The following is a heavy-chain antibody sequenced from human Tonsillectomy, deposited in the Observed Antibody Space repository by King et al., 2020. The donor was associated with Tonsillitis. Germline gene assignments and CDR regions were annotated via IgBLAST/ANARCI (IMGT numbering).Heavy chain of an antibody. Sequence: QLQESGPGLVKPSETLFLTCTVSGGSISSYYWSWIRQPPGKGLEWIGYIYYSGSTNYNPSLKSRVTISVDTSKNQFSLKLSSVTAADTAVYYCARDKNEKEYYYYGMDVWGQGTTVTVSS. CDR3: ARDKNEKEYYYYGMDV. J-gene: IGHJ6*02. V-gene: IGHV4-59*01. CDR2: IYYSGST. CDR1: GGSISSYY.